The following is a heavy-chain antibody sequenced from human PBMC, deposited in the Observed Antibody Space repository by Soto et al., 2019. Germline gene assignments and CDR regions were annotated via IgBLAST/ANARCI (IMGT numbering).Heavy chain of an antibody. Sequence: GASVKVSCKASGYTFTGYYMHWVRQAPGQGLEWMGWINPNSGGTNYAQKFQGWVTMTRDTSISTAYMELSRLRSDDTAVYYCARERSVQYYDILTGYRFDPWGQGTLVTVSS. CDR1: GYTFTGYY. J-gene: IGHJ5*02. D-gene: IGHD3-9*01. V-gene: IGHV1-2*04. CDR2: INPNSGGT. CDR3: ARERSVQYYDILTGYRFDP.